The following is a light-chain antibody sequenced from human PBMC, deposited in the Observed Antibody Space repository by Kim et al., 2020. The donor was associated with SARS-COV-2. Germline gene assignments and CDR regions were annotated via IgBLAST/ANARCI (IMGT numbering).Light chain of an antibody. V-gene: IGKV3-20*01. Sequence: PGERATISCRASQSVTSSSLSWYRQKHGQAPKLLIYGASSRATGIPDRFSGSGSGTDFTLTISRLEPEDFAVYYCQQYGSSPLITFGQGTRLEIK. J-gene: IGKJ5*01. CDR1: QSVTSSS. CDR2: GAS. CDR3: QQYGSSPLIT.